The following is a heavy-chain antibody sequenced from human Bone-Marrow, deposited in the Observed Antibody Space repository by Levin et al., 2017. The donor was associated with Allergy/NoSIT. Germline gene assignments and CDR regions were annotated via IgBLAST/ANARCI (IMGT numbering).Heavy chain of an antibody. V-gene: IGHV3-30-3*01. CDR3: ASATYYYDSSGYPNDAFDI. D-gene: IGHD3-22*01. J-gene: IGHJ3*02. Sequence: GGSLRLSCAASGFTFSSYAMHWVRQAPGKGLEWVAVISYDGSNKYYADSVKGRFTISRDNSKNTLYLQMNSLRAEDTAVYYCASATYYYDSSGYPNDAFDIWGQGTMVTVSS. CDR2: ISYDGSNK. CDR1: GFTFSSYA.